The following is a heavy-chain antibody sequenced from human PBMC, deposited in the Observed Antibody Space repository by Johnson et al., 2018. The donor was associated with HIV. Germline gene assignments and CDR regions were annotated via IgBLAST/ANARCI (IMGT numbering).Heavy chain of an antibody. CDR2: IYSGGST. D-gene: IGHD4-17*01. Sequence: VQLVESGGNLVQPGRSLRLSCAASGFTFDDYAMHWVRQAPGKGPEWVSVIYSGGSTYYADSVKGRFTISRDNSKNTLYLQMNSLRAEDTAVYYCARVIRLGAVRLRHAFDIW. J-gene: IGHJ3*02. CDR3: ARVIRLGAVRLRHAFDI. V-gene: IGHV3-66*01. CDR1: GFTFDDYA.